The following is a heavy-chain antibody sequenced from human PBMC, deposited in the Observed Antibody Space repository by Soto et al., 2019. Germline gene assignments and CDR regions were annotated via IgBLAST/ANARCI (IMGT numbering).Heavy chain of an antibody. J-gene: IGHJ4*02. CDR3: ARDFSESSSWSGFDY. CDR2: INPDSGGT. D-gene: IGHD6-13*01. V-gene: IGHV1-2*04. Sequence: QVQLVQSGAEVKKPGASVKVSCKASGYTFTGYYMHWVRQAPGQGLEWMGWINPDSGGTNYAQNFQGWVTMTRDTSISTAYMDLNRLRSGDTAVYYCARDFSESSSWSGFDYLGQGTLVTVSS. CDR1: GYTFTGYY.